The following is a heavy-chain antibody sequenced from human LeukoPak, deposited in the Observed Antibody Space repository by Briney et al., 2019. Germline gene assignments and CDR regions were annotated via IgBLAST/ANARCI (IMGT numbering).Heavy chain of an antibody. J-gene: IGHJ4*02. V-gene: IGHV3-74*01. Sequence: QPGGSLILSCAASGFTFSNYWMQWVRQAPGKGLVWLSHITSDGSTTTYADSVKGRFSTSRDNAKNTLYLQMNSLRVEDTAVYYCVRDNYGVDYCGQGTLVTVSS. CDR1: GFTFSNYW. D-gene: IGHD4-11*01. CDR3: VRDNYGVDY. CDR2: ITSDGSTT.